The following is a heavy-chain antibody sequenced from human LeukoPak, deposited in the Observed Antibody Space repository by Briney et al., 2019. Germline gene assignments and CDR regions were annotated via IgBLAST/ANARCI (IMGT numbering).Heavy chain of an antibody. CDR1: GGSISSSSYY. V-gene: IGHV4-39*07. J-gene: IGHJ4*02. CDR2: IYYSGST. CDR3: ARAQSVVVTAIHFDY. Sequence: PSETLSLTCTVSGGSISSSSYYWGWIRQPPGKGLEWIGSIYYSGSTNYNPSLKSRVTISVDTSKNQFSLKLSSVTAADTAVYYCARAQSVVVTAIHFDYWGQGTLVTVSS. D-gene: IGHD2-21*02.